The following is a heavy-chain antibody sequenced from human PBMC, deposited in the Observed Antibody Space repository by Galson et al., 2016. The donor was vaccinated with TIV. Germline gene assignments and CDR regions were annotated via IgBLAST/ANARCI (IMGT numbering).Heavy chain of an antibody. Sequence: VKASCKASGDTFTGYYVHWVRQAPGQGLEWMGWIDPRSVATNYAQKFQGRVTMTRDTSIGTAHMELTRLTPDDTAVYYCARARYGDYFDYWGQGTLVTVSS. D-gene: IGHD4-17*01. CDR1: GDTFTGYY. CDR2: IDPRSVAT. J-gene: IGHJ4*02. CDR3: ARARYGDYFDY. V-gene: IGHV1-2*02.